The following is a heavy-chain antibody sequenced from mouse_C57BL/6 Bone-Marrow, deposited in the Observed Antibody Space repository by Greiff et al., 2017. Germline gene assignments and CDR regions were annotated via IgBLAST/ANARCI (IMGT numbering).Heavy chain of an antibody. CDR3: TTHYDGYYETDAFAY. D-gene: IGHD2-3*01. CDR2: IDPENGDT. CDR1: GFNIKDDY. V-gene: IGHV14-4*01. Sequence: EVQLKQSGAELVRPGASVKLSCTASGFNIKDDYMHWVKQRPEQGLEWIGWIDPENGDTEYASKFQGKATITADTSSNTAYLQLSSLTSEDTAVYYCTTHYDGYYETDAFAYWGQGTLVTVSA. J-gene: IGHJ3*01.